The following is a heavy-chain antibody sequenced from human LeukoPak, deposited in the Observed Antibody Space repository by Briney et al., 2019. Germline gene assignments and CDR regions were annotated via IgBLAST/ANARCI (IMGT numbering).Heavy chain of an antibody. J-gene: IGHJ4*02. Sequence: ASVKVSCKASGYTFTSHGISWVRQAPGQGLEWMGWISAYNGNTNYAQKLQGRVTMTTDTSTSTAYMELRSLRSDDTAVYYCAVSDTVVTRPYFDYWGQGTLVTVSS. D-gene: IGHD4-23*01. V-gene: IGHV1-18*01. CDR3: AVSDTVVTRPYFDY. CDR1: GYTFTSHG. CDR2: ISAYNGNT.